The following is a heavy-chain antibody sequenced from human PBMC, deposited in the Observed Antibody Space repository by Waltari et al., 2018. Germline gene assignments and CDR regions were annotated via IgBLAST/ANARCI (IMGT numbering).Heavy chain of an antibody. Sequence: QVQLQQWGAGLLKPSETLSLTCAVYGGSFSGYYWSWIRQPPGKGLEWIGEINHSGSTNYNPSLKSRVTISVDTSKNQFSLKLSSVTAADTAVYYCARTPIQLYAHYFDYWGQGTLVTVSS. CDR2: INHSGST. J-gene: IGHJ4*02. CDR3: ARTPIQLYAHYFDY. CDR1: GGSFSGYY. V-gene: IGHV4-34*01. D-gene: IGHD5-18*01.